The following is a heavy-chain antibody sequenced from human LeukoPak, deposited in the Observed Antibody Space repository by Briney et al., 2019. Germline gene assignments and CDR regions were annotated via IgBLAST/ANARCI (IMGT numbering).Heavy chain of an antibody. Sequence: GGSARLSCAASGFTFSSFAMSWVRQAPGKGLEWVSGISETVGTTLHADSVRGWLTISRDNSKNTLYLQMNTLRAEDTAIYYCAKDLPGLHDAFDIWGHGTMFTVSS. CDR3: AKDLPGLHDAFDI. J-gene: IGHJ3*02. CDR2: ISETVGTT. V-gene: IGHV3-23*01. D-gene: IGHD1-14*01. CDR1: GFTFSSFA.